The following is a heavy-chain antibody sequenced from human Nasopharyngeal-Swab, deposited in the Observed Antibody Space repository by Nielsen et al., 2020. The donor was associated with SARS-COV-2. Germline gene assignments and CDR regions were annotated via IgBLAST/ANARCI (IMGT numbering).Heavy chain of an antibody. CDR2: ISAYNGNT. D-gene: IGHD3-16*02. J-gene: IGHJ5*02. Sequence: ASVKVSCKASGDTFTSYGISWVRQDPGQGLEWMGWISAYNGNTNYAQKLQGRVTMTTDTSTSTAYMELRSLRSDDTAVYYCARALDYVWGSYRHNWFDPWGQGTLVTVSS. CDR3: ARALDYVWGSYRHNWFDP. CDR1: GDTFTSYG. V-gene: IGHV1-18*01.